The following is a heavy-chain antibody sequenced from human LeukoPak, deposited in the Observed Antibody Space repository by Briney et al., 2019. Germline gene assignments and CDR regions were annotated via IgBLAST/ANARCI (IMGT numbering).Heavy chain of an antibody. CDR2: INPTRGGT. CDR1: GYTFTGYY. CDR3: ARDLGYYDSSGYTDP. Sequence: GASVKVSCKASGYTFTGYYMHWVRQAPGQGLEWKGWINPTRGGTNYALKFQGRVTMTRDTSISTAYMELSRLRSDDTAVYYCARDLGYYDSSGYTDPWGQGTLVTVSS. D-gene: IGHD3-22*01. J-gene: IGHJ5*02. V-gene: IGHV1-2*02.